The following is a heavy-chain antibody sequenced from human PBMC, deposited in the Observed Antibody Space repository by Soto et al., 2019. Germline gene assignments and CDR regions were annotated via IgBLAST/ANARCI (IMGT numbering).Heavy chain of an antibody. CDR1: GRTFSIYA. D-gene: IGHD5-18*01. V-gene: IGHV1-69*13. CDR3: ARGRDSYGHFDY. J-gene: IGHJ4*02. CDR2: IIPIFGTA. Sequence: SGKVSCRASGRTFSIYAISWVRQAPGQGLEWMGGIIPIFGTANYAQKFQGRVTITADESTSTAYMELSSLRSEDTAVYYCARGRDSYGHFDYWGQGTLVTVS.